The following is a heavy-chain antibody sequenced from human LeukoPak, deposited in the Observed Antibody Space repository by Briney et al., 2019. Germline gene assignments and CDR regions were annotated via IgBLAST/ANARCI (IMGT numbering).Heavy chain of an antibody. CDR3: AREGGPYRPLDY. CDR1: GGSISSYY. J-gene: IGHJ4*02. CDR2: ISYGGST. V-gene: IGHV4-59*01. Sequence: SETLSLTCTVSGGSISSYYWTWIRQPPERGLEWVGYISYGGSTNYNPSLKSRVTISVDTSTNQFSLKLSSVTAADTAVYYCAREGGPYRPLDYSGQGTLVTVSS.